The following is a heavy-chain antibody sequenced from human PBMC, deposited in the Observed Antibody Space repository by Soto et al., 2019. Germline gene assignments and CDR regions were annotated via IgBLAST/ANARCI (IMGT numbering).Heavy chain of an antibody. CDR3: AREEIAAAGRWPGMDEVGYYYYYMDV. Sequence: SVKVSCKASGYTFTSYGISWVRQAPGQGLEWMGRIIPILGIANYAQKFQGRVTITADKSTSTAYMELSSLRSEDTAVYYCAREEIAAAGRWPGMDEVGYYYYYMDVWGKGTTVTVSS. CDR1: GYTFTSYG. CDR2: IIPILGIA. V-gene: IGHV1-69*04. J-gene: IGHJ6*03. D-gene: IGHD6-13*01.